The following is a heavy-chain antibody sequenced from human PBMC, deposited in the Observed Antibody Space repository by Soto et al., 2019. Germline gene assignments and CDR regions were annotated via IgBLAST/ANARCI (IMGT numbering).Heavy chain of an antibody. Sequence: QEQLVESGGGLVKPGGSLRLSCALSGFTVSDHYLTWIRQAPGSGLEWIAYISGNGLYTNYADSVKGRFIISRDIAQNSLWLQINSLRVEDTAVYYCARSSGWRPVVGYKYGLDVWGQGTAVTVSS. CDR1: GFTVSDHY. V-gene: IGHV3-11*06. J-gene: IGHJ6*02. D-gene: IGHD5-18*01. CDR3: ARSSGWRPVVGYKYGLDV. CDR2: ISGNGLYT.